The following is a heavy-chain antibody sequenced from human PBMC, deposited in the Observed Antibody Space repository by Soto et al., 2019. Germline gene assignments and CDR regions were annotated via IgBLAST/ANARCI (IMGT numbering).Heavy chain of an antibody. CDR1: GYTFTSYA. V-gene: IGHV1-3*01. CDR2: INAGNGNT. D-gene: IGHD4-17*01. J-gene: IGHJ5*02. Sequence: ASVKVSCKASGYTFTSYAMHWVRQAPGQRLEWMGWINAGNGNTKYSQKFQGRVTITRDTSASTAYMELSSLRSEDTAVYYCARDYGDYVSRFAPCGQGTLVTVLL. CDR3: ARDYGDYVSRFAP.